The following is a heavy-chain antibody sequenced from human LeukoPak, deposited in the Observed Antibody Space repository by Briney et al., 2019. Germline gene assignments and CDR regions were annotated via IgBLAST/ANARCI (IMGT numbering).Heavy chain of an antibody. CDR1: GFTFSSYW. D-gene: IGHD3-3*01. CDR2: IKQDGSEK. Sequence: PGGSLRLSCAASGFTFSSYWMSWVRQAPGKGLEWVANIKQDGSEKCYVDSVKGRFTISRDNAKNSLYLQMNSLRAEDTAVYYCAVLTYYDFWSGKDYWGQGTLVTVSS. V-gene: IGHV3-7*01. CDR3: AVLTYYDFWSGKDY. J-gene: IGHJ4*02.